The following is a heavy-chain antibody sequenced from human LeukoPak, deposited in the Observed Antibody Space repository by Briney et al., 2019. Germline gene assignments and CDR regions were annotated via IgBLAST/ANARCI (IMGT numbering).Heavy chain of an antibody. D-gene: IGHD2-2*01. V-gene: IGHV5-51*01. CDR3: ATTDTSWNAFDP. Sequence: GESLKISCKGSGYRFTTYWIAWVRQVPGKGLEWMGIIYPGDSDTRYRPSFEGQVTISADKSISTVYLQWSSLKASDTAMYYCATTDTSWNAFDPWGQGTLVTVSS. J-gene: IGHJ5*02. CDR2: IYPGDSDT. CDR1: GYRFTTYW.